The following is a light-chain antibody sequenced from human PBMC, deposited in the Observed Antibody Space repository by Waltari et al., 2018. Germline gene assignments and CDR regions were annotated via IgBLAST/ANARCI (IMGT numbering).Light chain of an antibody. J-gene: IGKJ1*01. CDR1: QSISTY. CDR3: QQSDSLPWT. Sequence: DIQMTQSPSSLSASVGDRVTITCRASQSISTYLSWYQRKPGKAPNLLIYGASNLQSGVPSRFSCRGSGTDFTLTISSLQPEDFANYYCQQSDSLPWTFGQGTKVEIK. CDR2: GAS. V-gene: IGKV1-39*01.